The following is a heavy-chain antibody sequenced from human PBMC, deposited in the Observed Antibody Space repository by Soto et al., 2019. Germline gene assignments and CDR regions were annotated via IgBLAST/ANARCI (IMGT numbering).Heavy chain of an antibody. V-gene: IGHV1-69*01. CDR2: ITLIFGTA. CDR3: ARSVVPAAIGFGYYYYGMDV. CDR1: GGTSSSNA. Sequence: QVQLVQSGAEVKKPGSSVKVSCKASGGTSSSNAISWVRQAPGQGLEWMGGITLIFGTANYAQKFQGRVTITADESTTTAYMELSSLGSEDTAVYYCARSVVPAAIGFGYYYYGMDVWGQGTTVTVSS. D-gene: IGHD2-2*02. J-gene: IGHJ6*02.